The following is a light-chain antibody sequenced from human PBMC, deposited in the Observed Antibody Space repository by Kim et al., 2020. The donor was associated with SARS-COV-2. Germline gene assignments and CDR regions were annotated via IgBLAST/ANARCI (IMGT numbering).Light chain of an antibody. Sequence: APGKTATMTCEGSNVASKAVHWYRQKPGQAPLLVIFYDTDRPSGIPERFSGSKSGNTATLTISRVEAGDEADYYCQVWDRGSDRYVFGGGTKVTVL. J-gene: IGLJ1*01. CDR3: QVWDRGSDRYV. CDR2: YDT. CDR1: NVASKA. V-gene: IGLV3-21*04.